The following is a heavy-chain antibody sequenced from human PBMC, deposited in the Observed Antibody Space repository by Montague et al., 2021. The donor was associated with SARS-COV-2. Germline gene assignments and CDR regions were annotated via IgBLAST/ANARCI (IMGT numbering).Heavy chain of an antibody. J-gene: IGHJ4*02. CDR3: ANLYSYGS. D-gene: IGHD5-18*01. V-gene: IGHV3-21*01. Sequence: SLRLSCSASGFPLSSYSMNWVRQAPGKGLEWVSSISTSSSYIYYADSVKGRFTISRDNAKNSLYLQMNSLRAEDTAVYYCANLYSYGSWGQGTLVTVSS. CDR2: ISTSSSYI. CDR1: GFPLSSYS.